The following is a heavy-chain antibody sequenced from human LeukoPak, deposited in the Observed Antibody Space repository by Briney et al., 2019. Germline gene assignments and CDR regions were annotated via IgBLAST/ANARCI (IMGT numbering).Heavy chain of an antibody. D-gene: IGHD3-22*01. CDR3: ARDRPVTLITMIVVPHDAFDI. CDR1: GYTFTSYG. CDR2: ISAYNGNT. V-gene: IGHV1-18*01. J-gene: IGHJ3*02. Sequence: ASVKVSCKASGYTFTSYGISWVRQAPGQGLEWMGWISAYNGNTNYAQKLQGRVTMTTDTSTSTAYMELRSLRSDDTAVYYCARDRPVTLITMIVVPHDAFDIWGQGTMVTVSS.